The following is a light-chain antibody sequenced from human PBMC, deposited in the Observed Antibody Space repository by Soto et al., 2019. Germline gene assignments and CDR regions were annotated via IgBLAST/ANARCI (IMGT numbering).Light chain of an antibody. CDR2: NNN. J-gene: IGLJ1*01. CDR1: SSNIGSNS. CDR3: VAWDGSLSGRFV. Sequence: QAVVTQPPSASGTPGQRVTMSCSGSSSNIGSNSVYWYQQLPGTAPKLLIYNNNHRPAGVPDRFSGSKSGTSASLAISGLRSEDEADYFCVAWDGSLSGRFVFGTGTKVTVL. V-gene: IGLV1-47*02.